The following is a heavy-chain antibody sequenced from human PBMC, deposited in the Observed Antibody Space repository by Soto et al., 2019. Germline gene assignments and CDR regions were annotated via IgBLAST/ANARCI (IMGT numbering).Heavy chain of an antibody. Sequence: GGSLRLSCAASGFTFSSYAMSWVRQAPGKGLEWVSAISGSGGSTYYADSVKGRFTISRDNSKNTLYLQMNSLRAEDTAVYYCATEDDEGGYYPPYYFDYWGQGTLVTVSS. J-gene: IGHJ4*02. D-gene: IGHD3-22*01. CDR3: ATEDDEGGYYPPYYFDY. CDR1: GFTFSSYA. V-gene: IGHV3-23*01. CDR2: ISGSGGST.